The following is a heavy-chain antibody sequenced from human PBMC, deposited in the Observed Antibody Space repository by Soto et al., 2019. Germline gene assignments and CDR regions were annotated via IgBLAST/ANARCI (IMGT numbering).Heavy chain of an antibody. D-gene: IGHD6-19*01. CDR3: ATWGIAVAGTRSDY. J-gene: IGHJ4*02. CDR2: ISHSGGT. V-gene: IGHV4-4*02. Sequence: PAETLSLGCAVPVGSVSSSDWWTCVRQPPGKGLEWIGEISHSGGTNYNPSLKSRVTMSVDKSKNHFSLKLSSVTAADTAVYYCATWGIAVAGTRSDYWGPGTLVTVSS. CDR1: VGSVSSSDW.